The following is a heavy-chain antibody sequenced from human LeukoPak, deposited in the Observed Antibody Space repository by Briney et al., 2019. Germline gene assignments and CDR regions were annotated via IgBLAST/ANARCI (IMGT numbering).Heavy chain of an antibody. CDR3: AVPMYSGSYRILDY. CDR1: GGSISSSSYY. Sequence: SETLSPTCTVSGGSISSSSYYWGWIRQPPGKGLEWIGSIYYSGSTYYNPSLKSRVTISVDTSKNQFSLKLSSVTAADTAVYYCAVPMYSGSYRILDYWGQGTLVTVSS. J-gene: IGHJ4*02. D-gene: IGHD1-26*01. V-gene: IGHV4-39*01. CDR2: IYYSGST.